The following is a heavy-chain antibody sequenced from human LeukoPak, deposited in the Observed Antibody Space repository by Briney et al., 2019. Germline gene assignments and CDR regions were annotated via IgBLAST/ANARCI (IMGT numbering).Heavy chain of an antibody. D-gene: IGHD4-17*01. Sequence: AGGSLRLSCAASGFTFSTYRMNWVRQAPGKGLEWVAYISSSSNTKYYADSVKGRFTISRDNAKNSLYLQMNSLRAEDTAVYYRAGDISSTVTTVWGQGTLVTVSS. CDR1: GFTFSTYR. V-gene: IGHV3-48*04. J-gene: IGHJ4*02. CDR3: AGDISSTVTTV. CDR2: ISSSSNTK.